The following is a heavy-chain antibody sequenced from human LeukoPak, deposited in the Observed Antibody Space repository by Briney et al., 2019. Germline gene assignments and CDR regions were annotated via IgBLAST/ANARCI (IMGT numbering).Heavy chain of an antibody. Sequence: GGSLRLSCAASGFTFSRNSMNWVRQAPGKGLEWVSDISGSGGSTYYADSVKGRFTISRDNSKNTLYLQMNSLRAEDTAVYYCAKLPRIASDIWGQGTMVTVSS. V-gene: IGHV3-23*01. CDR1: GFTFSRNS. J-gene: IGHJ3*02. CDR2: ISGSGGST. CDR3: AKLPRIASDI.